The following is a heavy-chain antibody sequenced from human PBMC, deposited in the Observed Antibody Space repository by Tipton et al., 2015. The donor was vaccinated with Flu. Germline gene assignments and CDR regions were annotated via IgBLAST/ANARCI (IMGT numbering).Heavy chain of an antibody. Sequence: TLSLTCTVSGDSIRSSNYYWGWIRQPPGKGLEWIGNTFHSGSTYLNPSLKSRVTISVDTSKNQFSLKMSSVTAADTAVYYRARRDYSNYVSEPKNWFDPWGQGALVTVSS. CDR2: TFHSGST. D-gene: IGHD4-11*01. CDR1: GDSIRSSNYY. V-gene: IGHV4-39*07. J-gene: IGHJ5*02. CDR3: ARRDYSNYVSEPKNWFDP.